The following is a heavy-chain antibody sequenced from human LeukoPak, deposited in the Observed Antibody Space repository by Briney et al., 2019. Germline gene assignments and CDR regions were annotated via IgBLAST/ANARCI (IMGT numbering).Heavy chain of an antibody. J-gene: IGHJ4*02. V-gene: IGHV4-59*01. CDR2: IYYGGST. Sequence: NSSETLSLTCTVSGVSISSYYWSWLRQPPGKGLEWIGYIYYGGSTNYNPSLKSRVTISVDTSKNQFSLKLSSVTAADTAVYYCARGGPPYCYDSSGYLDYWGQGTLVTVSS. CDR1: GVSISSYY. D-gene: IGHD3-22*01. CDR3: ARGGPPYCYDSSGYLDY.